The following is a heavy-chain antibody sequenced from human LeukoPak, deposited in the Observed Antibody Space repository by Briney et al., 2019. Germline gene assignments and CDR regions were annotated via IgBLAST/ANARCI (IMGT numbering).Heavy chain of an antibody. CDR3: AREDILTGYYRFREYPWFDP. J-gene: IGHJ5*02. Sequence: ASVKVSCKASGYTFTSYGISWVRQAPGQGLEWMGWISAYNGNTNYAQKLQGRVTMTRDTSISTAYMELSRLRSDDTAVYYCAREDILTGYYRFREYPWFDPWGQGTLVTVSS. V-gene: IGHV1-18*01. CDR1: GYTFTSYG. D-gene: IGHD3-9*01. CDR2: ISAYNGNT.